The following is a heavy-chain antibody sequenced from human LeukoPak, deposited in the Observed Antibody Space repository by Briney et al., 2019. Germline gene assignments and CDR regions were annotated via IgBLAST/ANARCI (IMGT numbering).Heavy chain of an antibody. V-gene: IGHV3-30*18. D-gene: IGHD3-22*01. CDR2: ISYDGSNK. CDR3: AKDLYYYDSSGYLDY. CDR1: GFTFSSYG. J-gene: IGHJ4*02. Sequence: GGFLRLSCAASGFTFSSYGMHWVRQAPGKGLEWVAVISYDGSNKYYADSVKGRFTISRDNSKNTLYLQMNSLRAEDTAVYYCAKDLYYYDSSGYLDYWGQGTLVTVSS.